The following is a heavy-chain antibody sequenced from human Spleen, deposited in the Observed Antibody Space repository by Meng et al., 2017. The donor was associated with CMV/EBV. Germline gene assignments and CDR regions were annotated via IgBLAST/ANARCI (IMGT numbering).Heavy chain of an antibody. J-gene: IGHJ6*02. CDR2: IYYSGST. V-gene: IGHV4-61*01. CDR1: GGSVSSGSYY. CDR3: ARVRGASKKNYGMDV. Sequence: SETLSLTCTVSGGSVSSGSYYWSWIRQPPGKGLEWIGYIYYSGSTNYNPSLKSRVTISVDTSKNQFSLKLSSVTAADTAVYYCARVRGASKKNYGMDVWGQGTTVTVSS.